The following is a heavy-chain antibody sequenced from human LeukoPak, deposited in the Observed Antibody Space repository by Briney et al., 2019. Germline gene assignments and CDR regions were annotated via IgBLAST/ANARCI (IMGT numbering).Heavy chain of an antibody. J-gene: IGHJ3*02. CDR2: IYYSGST. CDR3: ARDSGSSGYDGGAAFDI. CDR1: GGSISSGGYY. Sequence: SQTLSLTCTVSGGSISSGGYYWSWIRQHPGKGLEWIGYIYYSGSTYYNPSLKSRVTISVDTSKNQFSLKLSSVTAADTAVYYCARDSGSSGYDGGAAFDIWGQGTMVTVSS. V-gene: IGHV4-31*03. D-gene: IGHD5-12*01.